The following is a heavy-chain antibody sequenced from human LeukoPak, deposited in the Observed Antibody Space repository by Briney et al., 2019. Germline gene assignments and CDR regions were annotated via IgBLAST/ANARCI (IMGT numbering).Heavy chain of an antibody. CDR1: GFTVSSNS. J-gene: IGHJ4*02. D-gene: IGHD3-22*01. CDR2: IYSGGNT. Sequence: GGTLRLSCTVSGFTVSSNSMSWVRQAPGKGLEWVSFIYSGGNTHNSDSVKGRFTISRDNSKNTLYLQMNSLRAEDTAVYYCARRAGDYSHPYDYWGQGTLVTVSS. V-gene: IGHV3-53*01. CDR3: ARRAGDYSHPYDY.